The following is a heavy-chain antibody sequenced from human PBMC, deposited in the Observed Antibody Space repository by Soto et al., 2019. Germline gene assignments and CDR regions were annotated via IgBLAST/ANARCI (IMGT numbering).Heavy chain of an antibody. CDR3: ARDLGDTSFTRGY. J-gene: IGHJ4*02. V-gene: IGHV1-69*08. CDR2: IIPILGIT. Sequence: QVQLVQSGAEVKMPGSSVKVSCKASGGTFSSYTFSWVRQAPGEGLEWVRRIIPILGITNYAPKFQGRVTITADKSTTTGYLELNSLRSEDTAVYYCARDLGDTSFTRGYWGQGTLVTVSS. D-gene: IGHD5-18*01. CDR1: GGTFSSYT.